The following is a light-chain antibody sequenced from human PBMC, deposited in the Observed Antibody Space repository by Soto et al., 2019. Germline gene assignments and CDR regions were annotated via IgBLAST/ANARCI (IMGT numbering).Light chain of an antibody. CDR3: LQDRNYPRT. J-gene: IGKJ1*01. CDR2: GAS. CDR1: QDIRNE. V-gene: IGKV1-6*01. Sequence: AIQMTQSPSSLSASIGDRVTITCRASQDIRNELGWYQQRPGKAPKALIYGASNLQSGVPSRFSGSGCGTDFTLTISSMQPEDFATYYCLQDRNYPRTFGQGNKVESK.